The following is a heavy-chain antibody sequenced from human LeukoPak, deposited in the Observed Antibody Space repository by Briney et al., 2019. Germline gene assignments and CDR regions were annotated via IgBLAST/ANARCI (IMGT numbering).Heavy chain of an antibody. Sequence: GASVKVSCKASGYTFTSYYMHWVRQAPGQGLEWMGIINPSGGSTSYAQKFQGRVTMTRNTSISTAYMELSSLRSEDTAVYYCARPYSSGWSPFEYWGQGTLVTVST. CDR2: INPSGGST. CDR1: GYTFTSYY. D-gene: IGHD6-19*01. CDR3: ARPYSSGWSPFEY. V-gene: IGHV1-46*01. J-gene: IGHJ4*02.